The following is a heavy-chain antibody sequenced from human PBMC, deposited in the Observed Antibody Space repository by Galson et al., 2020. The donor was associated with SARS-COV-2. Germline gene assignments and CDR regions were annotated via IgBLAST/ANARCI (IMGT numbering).Heavy chain of an antibody. CDR2: LFWDNDK. V-gene: IGHV2-5*02. D-gene: IGHD1-20*01. J-gene: IGHJ5*02. CDR1: GFSLNTSGVG. CDR3: AHRSGWAVTGHNWLDP. Sequence: KMSGPTLLKPPQTLTLTCTFSGFSLNTSGVGVGWIRQPPRKALEWPALLFWDNDKWYSPSLKSRLNINNDSSRNQVVLTMTNMDPADTATYYCAHRSGWAVTGHNWLDPWGQGTLVTVSS.